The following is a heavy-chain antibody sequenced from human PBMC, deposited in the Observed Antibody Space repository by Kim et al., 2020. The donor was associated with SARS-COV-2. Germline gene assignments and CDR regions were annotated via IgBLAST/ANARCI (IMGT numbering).Heavy chain of an antibody. Sequence: GGSLRLSCAASGFTFDDYGMSWVRQAPGKGLEWVSSINWNGGNIGYADSVKGRFTISRDNANNSLYLQMNSLRAEDTALYYCARGLAAPNYWGQGTLFTVSS. V-gene: IGHV3-20*04. CDR3: ARGLAAPNY. D-gene: IGHD6-6*01. CDR2: INWNGGNI. CDR1: GFTFDDYG. J-gene: IGHJ4*02.